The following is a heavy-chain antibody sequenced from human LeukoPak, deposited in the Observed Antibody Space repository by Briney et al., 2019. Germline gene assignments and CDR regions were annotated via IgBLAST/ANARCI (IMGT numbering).Heavy chain of an antibody. D-gene: IGHD3-10*01. V-gene: IGHV1-46*01. Sequence: ASVKVSCKTSGYTFSTYYMHWVRQAPGQGLEWLGIIHPTDGSTSYTQKNQGRVTITRDTATGTVYLELSSLRSEDTAVYWCARANGGGLDYWGQGTLITVSS. J-gene: IGHJ4*02. CDR3: ARANGGGLDY. CDR1: GYTFSTYY. CDR2: IHPTDGST.